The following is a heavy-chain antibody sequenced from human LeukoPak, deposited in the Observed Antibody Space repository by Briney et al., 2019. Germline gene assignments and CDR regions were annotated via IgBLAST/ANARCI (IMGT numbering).Heavy chain of an antibody. Sequence: PSETLSLTCTVSGGSISSYYWSWIRQPPGKGLEWIGYIYTSGSTNYNPSLKSRVTISVDTSKNQFSLKLSSVPAADTAVYYCARHSPGGDCSGGSCYEPLDYWGQGTLVTVSS. CDR1: GGSISSYY. D-gene: IGHD2-15*01. CDR3: ARHSPGGDCSGGSCYEPLDY. V-gene: IGHV4-4*09. CDR2: IYTSGST. J-gene: IGHJ4*02.